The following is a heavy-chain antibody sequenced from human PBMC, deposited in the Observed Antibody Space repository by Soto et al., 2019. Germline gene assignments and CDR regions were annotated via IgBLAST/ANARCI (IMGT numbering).Heavy chain of an antibody. D-gene: IGHD3-3*01. CDR2: ISGSGGST. CDR1: GFTFSSYA. V-gene: IGHV3-23*01. Sequence: GGSLRLSCAASGFTFSSYAMSWVRQAPGKGLEWVSAISGSGGSTYYADSVKGRFTISRDNSKNTLYLQMNSLRAEDTAVYYCARALPYYDFWAYYYGMDVWGQGTTVTVSS. J-gene: IGHJ6*02. CDR3: ARALPYYDFWAYYYGMDV.